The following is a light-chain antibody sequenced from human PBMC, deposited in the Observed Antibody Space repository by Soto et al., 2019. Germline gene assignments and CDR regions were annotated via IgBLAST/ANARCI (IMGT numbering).Light chain of an antibody. CDR2: DVS. V-gene: IGLV2-14*03. CDR1: SSDVGSYNY. Sequence: QSALTQPASVSGSPGQSITISCTGTSSDVGSYNYVSWYQHHPGKVPQLMIYDVSNRSSGVSNRFSGSKSGNTASLTISGLQAEDEADYYCSSYTSSNTYVFGTGTKVTVL. J-gene: IGLJ1*01. CDR3: SSYTSSNTYV.